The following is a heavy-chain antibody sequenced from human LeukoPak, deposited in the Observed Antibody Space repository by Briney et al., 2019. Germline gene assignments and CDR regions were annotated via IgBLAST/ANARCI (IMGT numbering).Heavy chain of an antibody. CDR2: ISSSSSYT. CDR3: ARDGLNYYGDYDSWYFDL. J-gene: IGHJ2*01. Sequence: PGGSLRLSCAASGFTFSDYYMSWIRQAPGKGLEWVSYISSSSSYTNYADSVKGRFTISRDNAKNSLYLQMNSLRAEDTAEYYCARDGLNYYGDYDSWYFDLWGRGTLVTVSS. D-gene: IGHD4-17*01. V-gene: IGHV3-11*06. CDR1: GFTFSDYY.